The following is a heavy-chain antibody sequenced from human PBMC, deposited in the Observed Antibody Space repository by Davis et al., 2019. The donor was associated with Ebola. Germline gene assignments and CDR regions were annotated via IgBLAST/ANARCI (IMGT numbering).Heavy chain of an antibody. Sequence: GGSLRLSCAASGFTFSNYAMNWVRQAPGKGLEWVSSISGSGASTYYADSVKGRFTISRDNSESTLFLQMVSLRAEDTAVYYCAKDSSNVWFDVWGQGTMVTVSS. CDR1: GFTFSNYA. CDR2: ISGSGAST. D-gene: IGHD2-2*01. CDR3: AKDSSNVWFDV. J-gene: IGHJ3*01. V-gene: IGHV3-23*01.